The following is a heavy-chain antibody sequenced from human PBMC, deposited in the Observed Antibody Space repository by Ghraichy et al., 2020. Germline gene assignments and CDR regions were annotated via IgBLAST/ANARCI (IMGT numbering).Heavy chain of an antibody. CDR1: GDSVSSNSVS. J-gene: IGHJ4*02. V-gene: IGHV6-1*01. D-gene: IGHD3-10*01. CDR2: IYYRSKWLN. CDR3: ARDRGVAPRDFDY. Sequence: SQTLSLTCAISGDSVSSNSVSWSWIRQSPSRGLECLGRIYYRSKWLNDYAVSVKSRITINPDISKNQFYLQLNSVTPEDTAVYYCARDRGVAPRDFDYWGQGTRVTVSS.